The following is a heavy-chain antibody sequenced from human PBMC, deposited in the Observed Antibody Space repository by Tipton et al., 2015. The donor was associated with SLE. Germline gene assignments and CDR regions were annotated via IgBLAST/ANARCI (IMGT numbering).Heavy chain of an antibody. CDR2: ISYDGSKK. V-gene: IGHV3-30*04. CDR1: GFTFSGYV. Sequence: SLRLSCAVSGFTFSGYVVHWVRQAPGQGLEWVAVISYDGSKKYYADSVKGRFTISRDNSKNTLYLQMNSLRVEDTAVYHCGRPWGFSSGWQGSAFDIWGQGTMVTVSS. D-gene: IGHD6-19*01. CDR3: GRPWGFSSGWQGSAFDI. J-gene: IGHJ3*02.